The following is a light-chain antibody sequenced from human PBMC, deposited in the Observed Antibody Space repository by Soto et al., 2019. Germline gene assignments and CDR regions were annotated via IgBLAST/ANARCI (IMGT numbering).Light chain of an antibody. J-gene: IGKJ5*01. CDR1: QSVTNY. CDR2: DAS. Sequence: EIVLTQSPATLSLSPGERATLSCRASQSVTNYLAWYQQKSGQAPRLLIYDASTRATGIPARFSGSGSGTEFTLTISSLEPEDFVVYYCQQRSDWPTFGQGTRLEIK. CDR3: QQRSDWPT. V-gene: IGKV3-11*01.